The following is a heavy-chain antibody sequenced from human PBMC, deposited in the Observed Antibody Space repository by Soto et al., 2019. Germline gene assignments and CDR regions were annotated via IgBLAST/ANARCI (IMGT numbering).Heavy chain of an antibody. J-gene: IGHJ6*03. Sequence: PSETLSLTCTVSGGSISSYYWSWIRQPPGKGLEWIGYIYYSGSTNYNPSLKSRVTISVDTSKNQFSLKLSSVTAADTAVYYCARGSGLRRDYYYSYMDVWGKGTTVTVSS. CDR3: ARGSGLRRDYYYSYMDV. CDR2: IYYSGST. D-gene: IGHD3-10*01. CDR1: GGSISSYY. V-gene: IGHV4-59*01.